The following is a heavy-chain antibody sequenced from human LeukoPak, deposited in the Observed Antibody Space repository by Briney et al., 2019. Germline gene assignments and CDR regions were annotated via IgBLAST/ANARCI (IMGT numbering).Heavy chain of an antibody. V-gene: IGHV4-4*07. CDR2: IHASGST. D-gene: IGHD2-15*01. CDR3: ARGYCSGVSCYWVDF. J-gene: IGHJ4*02. CDR1: GVSISTYN. Sequence: SETLSLTCTLSGVSISTYNCSWIRQPARKGLEWIGRIHASGSTHYNPSLKSRVTMSVDTSKNQFSLRLNSMTAADRAVYYCARGYCSGVSCYWVDFWGQGTLVTVSS.